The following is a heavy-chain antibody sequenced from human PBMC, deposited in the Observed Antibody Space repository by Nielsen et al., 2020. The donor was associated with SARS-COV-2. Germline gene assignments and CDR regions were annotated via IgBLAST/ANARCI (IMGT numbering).Heavy chain of an antibody. Sequence: GGSLRLSCAASGFTFSSYAMHWVRRAPGKGLEWVAVISYDGSNKYYADSVKGRFTISRDNSKNTLYLQMNSLRAEGTAVYYCARVMVAGTGGDYWGQGTLVTVSS. CDR1: GFTFSSYA. D-gene: IGHD6-19*01. V-gene: IGHV3-30-3*01. J-gene: IGHJ4*02. CDR3: ARVMVAGTGGDY. CDR2: ISYDGSNK.